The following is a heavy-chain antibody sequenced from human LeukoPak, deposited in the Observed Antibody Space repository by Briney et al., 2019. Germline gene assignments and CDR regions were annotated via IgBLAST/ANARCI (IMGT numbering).Heavy chain of an antibody. CDR3: ATGDGYNSFDY. D-gene: IGHD5-24*01. CDR2: IYTSGST. CDR1: GGSISSYY. J-gene: IGHJ4*02. Sequence: SETLSLTCTVSGGSISSYYGSWIRQPAGKGLEWIGRIYTSGSTNYNCSLKSRVTMSVDTSKNQVSLKLSSVTAADTAVYYCATGDGYNSFDYWGQGTLVTVSS. V-gene: IGHV4-4*07.